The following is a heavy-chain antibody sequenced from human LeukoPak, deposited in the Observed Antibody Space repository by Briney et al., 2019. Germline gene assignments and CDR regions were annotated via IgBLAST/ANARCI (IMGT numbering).Heavy chain of an antibody. CDR3: ASGRGYSYGYYYYYYMDV. J-gene: IGHJ6*03. V-gene: IGHV4-34*01. Sequence: SETLSLTCAVYGGSFSGYYWSWIRQPQGKWLEWIGEINHSGSTNYNPSLKSRVTISVDTSKNQFSLKLSSVTAADTAVYYCASGRGYSYGYYYYYYMDVWGKGTTVTVSS. CDR1: GGSFSGYY. CDR2: INHSGST. D-gene: IGHD5-18*01.